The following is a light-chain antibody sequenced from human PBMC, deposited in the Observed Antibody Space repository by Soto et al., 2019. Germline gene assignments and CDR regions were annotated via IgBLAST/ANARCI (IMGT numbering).Light chain of an antibody. J-gene: IGKJ5*01. CDR3: QQYNKWPPIT. Sequence: EVVLTHSPATLSVSPGERATLSCRASQSVSIKLAWYQQKPGQAPRLLICDTSTRATGIPARFSGSGSGTEFTLTISSLQSEDFAVYYCQQYNKWPPITFGQGTRLEIK. CDR2: DTS. V-gene: IGKV3-15*01. CDR1: QSVSIK.